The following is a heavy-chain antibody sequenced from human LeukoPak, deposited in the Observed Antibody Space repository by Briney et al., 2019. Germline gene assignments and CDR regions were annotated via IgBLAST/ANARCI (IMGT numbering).Heavy chain of an antibody. V-gene: IGHV3-21*01. CDR2: ISSSSSYI. J-gene: IGHJ4*02. CDR3: ARGFTSGFDY. CDR1: GFTFSSYS. Sequence: GGPLRLSCAASGFTFSSYSMNWVRQAPGKGLEWVSSISSSSSYIYYADSVKGRFTISRDNAKNSLYLQMNSLRAEDTAVYYCARGFTSGFDYWGQGTLVTVSS. D-gene: IGHD7-27*01.